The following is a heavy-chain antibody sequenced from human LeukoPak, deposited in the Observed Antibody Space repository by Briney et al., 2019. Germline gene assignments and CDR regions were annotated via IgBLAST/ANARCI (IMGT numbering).Heavy chain of an antibody. D-gene: IGHD3-22*01. V-gene: IGHV1-46*01. CDR2: INPSGGST. CDR3: ARGPYYYDSSGFYSNY. Sequence: ASVKVSCKASGYTFTNYYLHWVRQAPGQGLEWMGIINPSGGSTSYAQKFQGRVTMTRDTSTSTVHMELSSLRSEDTAVYYCARGPYYYDSSGFYSNYWGQGTLVTVS. J-gene: IGHJ4*02. CDR1: GYTFTNYY.